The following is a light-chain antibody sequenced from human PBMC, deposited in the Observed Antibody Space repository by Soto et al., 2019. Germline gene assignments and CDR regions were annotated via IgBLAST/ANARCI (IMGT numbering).Light chain of an antibody. CDR1: QGISSY. J-gene: IGKJ4*01. CDR3: QQVNVYPST. V-gene: IGKV1-9*01. Sequence: DIHMTQSPSSLSASVVDRVTITFLASQGISSYLGWYQQKPGKAPNLLIYDASTLHSGVPSRFSGGGSGTDFTLTISSLQPEDFATYYCQQVNVYPSTFGGGTKVDIK. CDR2: DAS.